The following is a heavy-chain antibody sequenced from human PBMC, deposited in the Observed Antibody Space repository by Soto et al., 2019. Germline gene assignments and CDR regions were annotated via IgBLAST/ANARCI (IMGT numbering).Heavy chain of an antibody. Sequence: ASVKVSCKASGYTFTVYYIHCVRESPVQGLEWMGWINPQTGGTSYAQKFQGRVTLSRDTSINTAYLELSRLRFDDAAVYFCARERYQVISDGMDVWGQGTTVTVSS. CDR3: ARERYQVISDGMDV. V-gene: IGHV1-2*02. CDR1: GYTFTVYY. CDR2: INPQTGGT. J-gene: IGHJ6*02. D-gene: IGHD2-2*01.